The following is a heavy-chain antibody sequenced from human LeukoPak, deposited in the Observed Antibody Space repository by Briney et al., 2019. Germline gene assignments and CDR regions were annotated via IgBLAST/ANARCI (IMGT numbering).Heavy chain of an antibody. CDR2: TSGDGITT. CDR1: GFTFSNYA. Sequence: GGSLRLSCATSGFTFSNYAVSWVRQAPGKGLEWVSLTSGDGITTYFADSVKGRFTISRDNSKSSLFLQMNSLRTEDTALYYCARDHVYGGADYWGQGTLVTVSS. J-gene: IGHJ4*02. D-gene: IGHD5/OR15-5a*01. CDR3: ARDHVYGGADY. V-gene: IGHV3-43*02.